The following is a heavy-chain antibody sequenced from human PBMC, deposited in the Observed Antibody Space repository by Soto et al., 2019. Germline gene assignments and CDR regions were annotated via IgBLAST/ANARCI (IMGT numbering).Heavy chain of an antibody. Sequence: GFLILPCSVPCFTFSYFDMVWILQAPGKGLEWVSYISSSGSTIYYADSVKGRFTISRDNAKNSLYLQMNSLRAEDTAVYYCARGQVATTSLDYWGQGTMVTVSS. CDR3: ARGQVATTSLDY. D-gene: IGHD5-12*01. CDR1: CFTFSYFD. CDR2: ISSSGSTI. V-gene: IGHV3-11*01. J-gene: IGHJ4*02.